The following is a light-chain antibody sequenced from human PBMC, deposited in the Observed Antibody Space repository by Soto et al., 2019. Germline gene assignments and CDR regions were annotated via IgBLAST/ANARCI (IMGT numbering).Light chain of an antibody. CDR2: TNN. CDR1: ISNIGSNT. Sequence: QSVLTQPPSASGTPGQKITISCPGSISNIGSNTVHWYQQLPGTAPKLLIHTNNQRPSGVPDRFSGFKSGTSASLAISGLQSEDEADYYCAAWDARLDGPVFGGGTKLTVL. V-gene: IGLV1-44*01. J-gene: IGLJ2*01. CDR3: AAWDARLDGPV.